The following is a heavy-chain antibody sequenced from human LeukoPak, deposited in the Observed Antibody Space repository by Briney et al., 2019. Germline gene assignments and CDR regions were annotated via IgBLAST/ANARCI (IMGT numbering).Heavy chain of an antibody. CDR1: GFTFSDHY. CDR3: ARASRSGSYFFY. CDR2: SRNKANSYTT. Sequence: PGGSLRLSCAASGFTFSDHYMDWVRQTPGKGLEWVGRSRNKANSYTTEYAASVKGRFTISRDDSKNSLPLQMNSLKTDDTAVYYCARASRSGSYFFYWGQGTLVTVSS. D-gene: IGHD1-26*01. J-gene: IGHJ4*02. V-gene: IGHV3-72*01.